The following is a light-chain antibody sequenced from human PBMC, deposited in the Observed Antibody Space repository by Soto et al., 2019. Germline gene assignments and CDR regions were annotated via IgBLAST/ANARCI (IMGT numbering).Light chain of an antibody. Sequence: DIVMTQSPESLAVSLGERATINCKSSQTVLYSSNIKNYFAWYQQKPGQPPKLLISWASTWESGVPDRFSGSGSGTDFTLTISGLQAEDVAVYYCQQYYGTPFTFGPGTKVDLK. CDR1: QTVLYSSNIKNY. CDR2: WAS. V-gene: IGKV4-1*01. J-gene: IGKJ3*01. CDR3: QQYYGTPFT.